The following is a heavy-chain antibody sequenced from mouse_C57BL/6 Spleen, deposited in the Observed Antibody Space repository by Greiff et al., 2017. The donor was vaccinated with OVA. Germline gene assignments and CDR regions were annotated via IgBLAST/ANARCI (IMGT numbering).Heavy chain of an antibody. D-gene: IGHD2-3*01. J-gene: IGHJ3*01. CDR1: GFTFSDYG. V-gene: IGHV5-15*01. Sequence: EVQVVESGGGLVQPGGSLKLSCAASGFTFSDYGMAWVRQAPRKGPEWVAFISNLAYSIYYADTVTGRFTISRENAKNTLYLEMSSLRSEDTAMYYCARHDGYYGGFAYWGQGTLVTVSA. CDR2: ISNLAYSI. CDR3: ARHDGYYGGFAY.